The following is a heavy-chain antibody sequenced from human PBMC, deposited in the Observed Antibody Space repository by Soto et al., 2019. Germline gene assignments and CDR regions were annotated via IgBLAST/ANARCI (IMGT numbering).Heavy chain of an antibody. J-gene: IGHJ4*02. CDR1: GVSIISSSYY. D-gene: IGHD3-10*01. CDR3: ARLARKYYYGSGSRPNYYFDY. V-gene: IGHV4-39*01. CDR2: IYYSGST. Sequence: SETLSLTCTVSGVSIISSSYYWGWIRQPPGKGLEWIGSIYYSGSTYYNPSLKSRVTISVDTSKNQFSLKLSSVTAADTAVYYCARLARKYYYGSGSRPNYYFDYWGQGTLVTVSS.